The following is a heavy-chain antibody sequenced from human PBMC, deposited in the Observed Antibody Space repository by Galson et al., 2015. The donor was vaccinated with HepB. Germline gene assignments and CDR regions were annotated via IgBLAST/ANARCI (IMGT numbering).Heavy chain of an antibody. CDR2: IIPIFGTA. CDR3: AKSPTSLYSGYDSLAYYYYGMDV. V-gene: IGHV1-69*13. D-gene: IGHD5-12*01. J-gene: IGHJ6*02. CDR1: GGTFSSYA. Sequence: SVKVSCKASGGTFSSYAISWVRQAPGQGLEWMGGIIPIFGTANYAQKFQGRVTITADESTSTAYMELSSLRSEDTAVYYCAKSPTSLYSGYDSLAYYYYGMDVWGQGTTVTVSS.